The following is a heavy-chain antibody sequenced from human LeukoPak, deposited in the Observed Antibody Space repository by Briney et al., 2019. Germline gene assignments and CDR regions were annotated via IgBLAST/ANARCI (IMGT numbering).Heavy chain of an antibody. J-gene: IGHJ3*02. V-gene: IGHV4-59*01. CDR2: IYYSGST. CDR3: ARDGYSSGWGRAFDI. CDR1: GGSISSYY. Sequence: SETLSLTCTVSGGSISSYYWSWIRQPPGKGLEWIGYIYYSGSTNYNPSLKSRVTISVDTSKNQFSLKLSSVTDADTAVYYCARDGYSSGWGRAFDIWGQGTMVTVSS. D-gene: IGHD6-19*01.